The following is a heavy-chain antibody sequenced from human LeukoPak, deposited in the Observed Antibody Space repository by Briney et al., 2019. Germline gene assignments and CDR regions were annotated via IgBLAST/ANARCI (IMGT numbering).Heavy chain of an antibody. D-gene: IGHD6-25*01. V-gene: IGHV4-4*07. CDR1: GGPIRNYY. Sequence: SETLSLTCTVSGGPIRNYYWSWIHQPAGKGLEWIGHIYPSGSTNYNPSLKSRVAMSMDTSKNQFSLKVTSVTAADTAVYFCAKEGSSRYDYWGQGTLVTVSS. CDR2: IYPSGST. CDR3: AKEGSSRYDY. J-gene: IGHJ4*02.